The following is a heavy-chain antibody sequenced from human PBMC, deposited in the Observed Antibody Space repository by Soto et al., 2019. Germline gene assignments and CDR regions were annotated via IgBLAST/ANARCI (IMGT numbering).Heavy chain of an antibody. CDR2: IMHDGSEK. CDR3: ARGHSAPDY. J-gene: IGHJ4*02. CDR1: GFSFSSYW. Sequence: EVQLVESGGGLVQPGGSLRLSCTASGFSFSSYWMSWVRQAPGKGLEWVANIMHDGSEKQYVDSVKGRFTISRDNAKTSLSLQMNGLRAEDTAVYYCARGHSAPDYWGQGTLVTVSS. V-gene: IGHV3-7*01.